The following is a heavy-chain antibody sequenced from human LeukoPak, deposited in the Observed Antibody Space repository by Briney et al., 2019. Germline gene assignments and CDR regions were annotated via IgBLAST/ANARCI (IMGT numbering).Heavy chain of an antibody. D-gene: IGHD6-19*01. CDR1: GFTFSSYG. CDR2: ISGSGGST. V-gene: IGHV3-23*01. Sequence: PGGSLRLSCAASGFTFSSYGMSWVRQAPGRGLEWVSAISGSGGSTYYAASVKGRFTISRDNSKNTLYLQMNSLRAEDTAVYYCAKSRIAVAAEYFDYWGQGTLVTVSS. CDR3: AKSRIAVAAEYFDY. J-gene: IGHJ4*02.